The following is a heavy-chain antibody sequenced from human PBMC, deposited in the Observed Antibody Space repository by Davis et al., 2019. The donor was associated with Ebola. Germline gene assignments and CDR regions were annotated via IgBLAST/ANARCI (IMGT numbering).Heavy chain of an antibody. D-gene: IGHD2-15*01. CDR1: GFTFSGSA. CDR2: IRSKAYGGTT. Sequence: GEFLKISCAASGFTFSGSAMHWVRQASGKGLEWVGRIRSKAYGGTTEYAASVKGRFTISRDDSKSIAYLQMNSLKTEDTAVYYCTRVIGYCSGGSCYAHYYYGMDVWGQGTTVTVSS. J-gene: IGHJ6*02. V-gene: IGHV3-49*04. CDR3: TRVIGYCSGGSCYAHYYYGMDV.